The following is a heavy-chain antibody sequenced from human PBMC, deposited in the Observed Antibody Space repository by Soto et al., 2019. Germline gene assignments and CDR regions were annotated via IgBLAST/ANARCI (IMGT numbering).Heavy chain of an antibody. J-gene: IGHJ4*02. V-gene: IGHV3-23*01. Sequence: VQLQESGPGLVRPWETLSLTCSVSGDSVSSGDYYWSWIRQPPGKGLEWVSLISGSGGSTHYADSVKGRFTISRDNSRNTLYLQMNSLRAEDTAAYYCAKEGLENFYESSGYYDYWGQGTLVTVSS. CDR1: GDSVSSGDYY. D-gene: IGHD3-22*01. CDR2: ISGSGGST. CDR3: AKEGLENFYESSGYYDY.